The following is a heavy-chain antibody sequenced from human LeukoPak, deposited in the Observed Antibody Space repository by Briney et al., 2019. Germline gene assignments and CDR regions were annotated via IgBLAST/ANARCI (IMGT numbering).Heavy chain of an antibody. D-gene: IGHD1-26*01. Sequence: GGSLRLSCAASGFTYLTYSMTWVRQAPGKGLEWVATIAGSGFDTYYADSVKGRFTISRDNSKNTLYLQMNSLRAEDTAVYYCAKGAVGTTPRYYFDYWGQGILVTVSS. J-gene: IGHJ4*02. CDR3: AKGAVGTTPRYYFDY. CDR1: GFTYLTYS. CDR2: IAGSGFDT. V-gene: IGHV3-23*01.